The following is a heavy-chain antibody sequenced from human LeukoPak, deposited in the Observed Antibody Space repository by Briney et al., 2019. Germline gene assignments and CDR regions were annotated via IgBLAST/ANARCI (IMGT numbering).Heavy chain of an antibody. Sequence: SVKVSCKASGGTLSSYAISWVRQAPGQGLEWMGGIIPIFGTANYAQKFQGRVTITADESTSTAYMELSSLRSEDTAVYYCASGYSYGPARYYYYGMDVWGQGTTVTVSS. CDR3: ASGYSYGPARYYYYGMDV. J-gene: IGHJ6*02. CDR2: IIPIFGTA. CDR1: GGTLSSYA. V-gene: IGHV1-69*13. D-gene: IGHD5-18*01.